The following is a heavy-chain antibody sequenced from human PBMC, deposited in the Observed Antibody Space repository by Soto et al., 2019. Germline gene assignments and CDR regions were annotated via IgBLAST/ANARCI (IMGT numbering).Heavy chain of an antibody. CDR1: GGSFSGYY. J-gene: IGHJ6*03. Sequence: SETLSLTCVVYGGSFSGYYWSWIRQPPGKGLEWIGEINHSGSTNYNPSLKSRVTISVDTSKNQFSLKLSSVTAADTAVYYCATLTTVTQYYYYYMDVWGKGTTVTVSS. CDR2: INHSGST. D-gene: IGHD4-17*01. V-gene: IGHV4-34*01. CDR3: ATLTTVTQYYYYYMDV.